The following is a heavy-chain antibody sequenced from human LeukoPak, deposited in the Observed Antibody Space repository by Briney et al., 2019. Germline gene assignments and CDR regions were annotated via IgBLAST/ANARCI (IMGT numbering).Heavy chain of an antibody. CDR2: FDPEDGET. Sequence: GASVKVPCKVSGYTLTELSMHWVRQAPGKGLEWMGGFDPEDGETIYAQKFQGRVTMTEDTSTDTAYMELSSLRSEDTAVYYCAPHLKGMVRGVIDYWGQGTLVTVSS. D-gene: IGHD3-10*01. CDR1: GYTLTELS. V-gene: IGHV1-24*01. J-gene: IGHJ4*02. CDR3: APHLKGMVRGVIDY.